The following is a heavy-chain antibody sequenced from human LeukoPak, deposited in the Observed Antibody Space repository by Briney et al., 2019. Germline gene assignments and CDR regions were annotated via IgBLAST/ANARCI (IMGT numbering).Heavy chain of an antibody. CDR1: GGSFSGYY. V-gene: IGHV4-34*01. Sequence: SETLSLTCAVYGGSFSGYYWSWIRHPSGKGLEWIGEINHSGSTNYNPSLKSRVTISVDTSKNQFSLKLSSVTAADTAVYYCARVRGYYDFWSGYYMSQWPFDPWGQGTLVTVSS. CDR2: INHSGST. J-gene: IGHJ5*02. CDR3: ARVRGYYDFWSGYYMSQWPFDP. D-gene: IGHD3-3*01.